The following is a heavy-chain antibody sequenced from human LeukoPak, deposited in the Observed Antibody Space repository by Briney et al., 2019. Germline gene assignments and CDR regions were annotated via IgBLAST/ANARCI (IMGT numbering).Heavy chain of an antibody. Sequence: GGSLRLSCAASGFTFSSYWMSWVRQAPGKGLGWVANIKQDGSEKYYVDSVKGRFTISRDNAKNSLYLQMNGLRAEDTAVYYCARVSSGSTSWEYYYYYYMDVWGKGTTVTVSS. V-gene: IGHV3-7*01. D-gene: IGHD2-2*01. CDR1: GFTFSSYW. J-gene: IGHJ6*03. CDR2: IKQDGSEK. CDR3: ARVSSGSTSWEYYYYYYMDV.